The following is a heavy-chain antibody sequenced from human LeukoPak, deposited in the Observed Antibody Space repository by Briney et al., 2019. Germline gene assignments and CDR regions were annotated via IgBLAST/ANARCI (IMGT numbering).Heavy chain of an antibody. CDR1: GGSISSYY. Sequence: SETLSLTCTVSGGSISSYYWSWIRQPPGKGLEWIGYIYYNGSTSYNPSLKSRVTISVDTSKNQFSLKLSSVTAADTAVYYCARVGSSSFYYYYYMDVWGKGTTVTVSS. CDR2: IYYNGST. J-gene: IGHJ6*03. V-gene: IGHV4-59*01. D-gene: IGHD6-6*01. CDR3: ARVGSSSFYYYYYMDV.